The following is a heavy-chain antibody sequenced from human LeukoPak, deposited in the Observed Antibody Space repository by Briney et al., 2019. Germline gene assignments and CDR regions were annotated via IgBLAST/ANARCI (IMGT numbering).Heavy chain of an antibody. CDR2: INSDGSST. CDR3: ARGKVYSSPSNWFDP. CDR1: GVTFGRDW. Sequence: GGALRLACAASGVTFGRDWRDWVGQAPGKGLVWVSRINSDGSSTSHADSVKGRFTISRDNAKNTLYLQMNSLRAEDTAVYYCARGKVYSSPSNWFDPWGQGTLVTVSS. V-gene: IGHV3-74*01. J-gene: IGHJ5*02. D-gene: IGHD6-19*01.